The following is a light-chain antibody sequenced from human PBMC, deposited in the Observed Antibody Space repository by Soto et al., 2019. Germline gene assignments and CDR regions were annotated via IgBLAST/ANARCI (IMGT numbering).Light chain of an antibody. CDR1: QSISSW. Sequence: DIQMTQSPSTLSASVGDRVTITCRASQSISSWLAWYQQKPGKAPKLLIYDASSLESGVPSRFSGSGSGTEFTLTISSLQTDDFASYYCQQVKSYPRTFGGGTKVDIK. CDR3: QQVKSYPRT. CDR2: DAS. V-gene: IGKV1-5*01. J-gene: IGKJ4*01.